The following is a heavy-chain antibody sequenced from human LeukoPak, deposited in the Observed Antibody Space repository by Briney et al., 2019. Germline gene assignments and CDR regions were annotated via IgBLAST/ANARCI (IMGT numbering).Heavy chain of an antibody. D-gene: IGHD3-22*01. J-gene: IGHJ1*01. CDR2: ISWNSGGI. CDR3: ATGYYYDSSGYYYVRAEYFQH. CDR1: GFTLDDYA. Sequence: GRSLRLSCAASGFTLDDYAMHWVRQAPGKGLEWVSGISWNSGGIGYADSVKGRFTISRDNAKNSLYLQMNSLRAEDTALYYCATGYYYDSSGYYYVRAEYFQHWGQGTLVTVSS. V-gene: IGHV3-9*01.